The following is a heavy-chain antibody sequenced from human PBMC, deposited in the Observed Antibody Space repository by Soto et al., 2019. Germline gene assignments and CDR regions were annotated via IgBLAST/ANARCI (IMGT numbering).Heavy chain of an antibody. CDR3: ARDLFVGATPSYYFDY. Sequence: GGSLRLSCAASGFTFSSYAMHWVRQAPGKGLEWVAVISYDGSNKYYADSVKGRFTISRDTSKNTLYLQMNSLRAEDTAVYYCARDLFVGATPSYYFDYWGQGTLVTVSS. V-gene: IGHV3-30-3*01. CDR1: GFTFSSYA. J-gene: IGHJ4*02. D-gene: IGHD1-26*01. CDR2: ISYDGSNK.